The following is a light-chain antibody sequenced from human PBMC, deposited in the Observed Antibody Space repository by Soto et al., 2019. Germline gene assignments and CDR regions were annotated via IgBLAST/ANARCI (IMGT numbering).Light chain of an antibody. V-gene: IGKV1-39*01. CDR2: AAF. Sequence: DIQLAQSPSFLSASLGDRVTVTCRASQGIDSHLAWYQQEPGKAPKLLIYAAFFLQSGVPSRFSGSGSGTDFTLTISSLQPEDFATYYCQQSYSTPRTFGQGTKVDIK. J-gene: IGKJ1*01. CDR1: QGIDSH. CDR3: QQSYSTPRT.